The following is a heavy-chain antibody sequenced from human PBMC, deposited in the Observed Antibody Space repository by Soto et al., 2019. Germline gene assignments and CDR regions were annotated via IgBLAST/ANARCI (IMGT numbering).Heavy chain of an antibody. CDR2: IIDSGAST. CDR1: GFTFRSCA. J-gene: IGHJ6*02. V-gene: IGHV3-23*01. Sequence: LRLSCAASGFTFRSCAMGWVRQAPGKGLEWVSDIIDSGASTYYADSVKGRFTISRDNSKSTLYLQMNSLRAEDTALYYCAKGRSYYYYYSVDVWGQGTTVTVSS. CDR3: AKGRSYYYYYSVDV.